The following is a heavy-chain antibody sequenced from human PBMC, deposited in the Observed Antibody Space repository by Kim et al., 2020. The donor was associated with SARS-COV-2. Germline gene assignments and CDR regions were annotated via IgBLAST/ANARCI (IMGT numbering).Heavy chain of an antibody. V-gene: IGHV3-74*01. D-gene: IGHD3-10*01. Sequence: GGSLRLSCAASGFTFSSYWMHWVRQAPGKGLVWVSRINSDGSSTSYADSVKGRFTISRDNAKNTLYLQMNSLRAEDTAVYYCASLGSGSYYNGAGTRWGQGTLVTVSS. CDR1: GFTFSSYW. J-gene: IGHJ4*02. CDR2: INSDGSST. CDR3: ASLGSGSYYNGAGTR.